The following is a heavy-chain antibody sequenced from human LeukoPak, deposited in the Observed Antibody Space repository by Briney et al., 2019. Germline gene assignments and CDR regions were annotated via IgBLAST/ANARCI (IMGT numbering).Heavy chain of an antibody. Sequence: GGSLRLSCAASGFTFSGYAMSWVRQAPGKGLEWVSTISDNGGRTYYADSVKGRFTISRDNAKNTLYLQVNSLRTEDTAVYYCVRGATGSNYVLDHWGQGTPVIVSS. V-gene: IGHV3-23*01. D-gene: IGHD1-26*01. CDR2: ISDNGGRT. CDR1: GFTFSGYA. CDR3: VRGATGSNYVLDH. J-gene: IGHJ4*02.